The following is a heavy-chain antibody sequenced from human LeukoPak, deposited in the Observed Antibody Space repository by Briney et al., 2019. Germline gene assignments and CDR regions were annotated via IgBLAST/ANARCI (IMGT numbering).Heavy chain of an antibody. CDR1: GGSFSGYY. CDR3: ASTNPKYYYDSSGYKRTFDY. CDR2: INHSGST. V-gene: IGHV4-34*01. Sequence: SETLSLTCAVYGGSFSGYYWSWIRQPPGKGLEWIGEINHSGSTNYNPSLKSRVTISVDTSKNQFSLKLSSVTAADTAVYYCASTNPKYYYDSSGYKRTFDYWGQGTPVTVSS. D-gene: IGHD3-22*01. J-gene: IGHJ4*02.